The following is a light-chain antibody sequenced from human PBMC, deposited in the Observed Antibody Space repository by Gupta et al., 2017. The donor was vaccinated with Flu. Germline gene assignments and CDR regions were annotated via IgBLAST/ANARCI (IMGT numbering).Light chain of an antibody. V-gene: IGKV4-1*01. Sequence: DIVVTQYPEFLAVSQGKMATINCRSCQNILNNCNKKNYLAWYQQKAGQPPRLLIAWASTRASGVPDRFSGSGSGTDFTLTISSLQAEDVAVYYCQQYYDNPHTFGEGTKLELK. CDR3: QQYYDNPHT. CDR1: QNILNNCNKKNY. J-gene: IGKJ2*01. CDR2: WAS.